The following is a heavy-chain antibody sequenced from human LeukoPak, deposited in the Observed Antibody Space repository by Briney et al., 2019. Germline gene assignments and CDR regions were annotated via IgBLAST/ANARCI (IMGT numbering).Heavy chain of an antibody. V-gene: IGHV1-18*01. CDR2: ISAYNGNT. CDR3: ARDFSPYSIGPDAFDI. J-gene: IGHJ3*02. D-gene: IGHD6-19*01. CDR1: GGTFSSYA. Sequence: ASVKVSCKASGGTFSSYAISWVRQAPGQGLEWMGWISAYNGNTNYAQKLQGRVTMTTDTSTSTAYMELRSLRSDDTAVYYCARDFSPYSIGPDAFDIWGQGTMVTVSS.